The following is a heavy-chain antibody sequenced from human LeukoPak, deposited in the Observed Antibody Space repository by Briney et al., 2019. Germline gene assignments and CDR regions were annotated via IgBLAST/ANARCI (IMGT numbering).Heavy chain of an antibody. Sequence: SEPLSLPCSVSGGSLRSCHWGWIRQPTGKGLEWIGYIYYSGSTNYNPSLKSRVTISVDTSKNQFSLKVNSVTAADTAVYYCARVVAGRRFDPWGQGTLVTVSS. J-gene: IGHJ5*02. D-gene: IGHD6-19*01. V-gene: IGHV4-59*01. CDR3: ARVVAGRRFDP. CDR1: GGSLRSCH. CDR2: IYYSGST.